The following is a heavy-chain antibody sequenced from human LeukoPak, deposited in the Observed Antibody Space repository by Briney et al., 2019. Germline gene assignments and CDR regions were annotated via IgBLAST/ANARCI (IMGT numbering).Heavy chain of an antibody. CDR3: ARVLPQWLARYYFDY. CDR2: IYYSGST. CDR1: GDSISSSSYY. J-gene: IGHJ4*02. V-gene: IGHV4-39*01. D-gene: IGHD6-19*01. Sequence: PSETLSLTCTVSGDSISSSSYYWGWIRQPPGKGLEWIGTIYYSGSTYYNPSLESRVTISIDTSKNQFPLKLNSVTAADTAVYYCARVLPQWLARYYFDYWGQGSLVTVSS.